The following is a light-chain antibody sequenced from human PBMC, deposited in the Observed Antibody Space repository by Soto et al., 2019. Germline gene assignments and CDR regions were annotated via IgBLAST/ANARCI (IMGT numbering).Light chain of an antibody. Sequence: DIQMTQSPSSLSAFVGDRVTLTCRASQSISNHLNWYQQKPGKAPKLLIYAASSLQSGVPSRFSGSGSGTEFTLTISSLQPEDFATYYCQQVKSYPLTIGGGTKVDNK. V-gene: IGKV1-17*01. J-gene: IGKJ4*01. CDR3: QQVKSYPLT. CDR2: AAS. CDR1: QSISNH.